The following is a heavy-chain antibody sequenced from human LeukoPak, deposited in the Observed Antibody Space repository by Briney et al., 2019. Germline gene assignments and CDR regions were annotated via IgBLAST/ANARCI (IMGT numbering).Heavy chain of an antibody. Sequence: ASVKVSCKASGYTFTSNYIHWVRQAPGQGLEWMGMIYPRDGSTSYAQKFQGRVTVTRDTSTSTVHMELSGLRSEDTAVYYCARDQEGFDYWDQGTLVTVSS. CDR3: ARDQEGFDY. V-gene: IGHV1-46*01. J-gene: IGHJ4*02. CDR1: GYTFTSNY. CDR2: IYPRDGST.